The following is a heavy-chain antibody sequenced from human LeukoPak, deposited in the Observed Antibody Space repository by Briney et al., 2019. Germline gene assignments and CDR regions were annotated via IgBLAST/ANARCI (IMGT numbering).Heavy chain of an antibody. Sequence: SETLSLTCTVSGGSISSGDYYWSWIRQHPGKGLEWIGYIYNKGRAYYNPSLRSRVTISVDTSKNQFSLKLSSVTAADTAVYYSARGGSSGYHFDSWGQGTLVTVSS. D-gene: IGHD3-22*01. CDR1: GGSISSGDYY. CDR3: ARGGSSGYHFDS. J-gene: IGHJ4*02. V-gene: IGHV4-31*03. CDR2: IYNKGRA.